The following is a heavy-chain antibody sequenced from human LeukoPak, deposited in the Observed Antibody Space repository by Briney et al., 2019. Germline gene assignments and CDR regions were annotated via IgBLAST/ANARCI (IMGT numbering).Heavy chain of an antibody. V-gene: IGHV1-8*01. Sequence: GASVKVSCKASGYTFTSYDINWVRQATGQGLEWMGWMNPNSGNTGYAQKFQGRVTMTRNISISTAYMELSSLRSEDTAVYYCARPVYSGYDAFDYWGQGTLVTVSS. CDR2: MNPNSGNT. D-gene: IGHD5-12*01. CDR3: ARPVYSGYDAFDY. CDR1: GYTFTSYD. J-gene: IGHJ4*02.